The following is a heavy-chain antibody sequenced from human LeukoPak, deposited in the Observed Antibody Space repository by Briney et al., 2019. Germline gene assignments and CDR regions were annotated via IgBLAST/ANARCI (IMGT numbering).Heavy chain of an antibody. V-gene: IGHV3-21*01. Sequence: GGSLRLSCAASGFTFSSYSMSWVRQAPGKGLEWVSSISSSSSYIYYADSVKGRFTISRDNAKNSLYLQMNSLRAEDTAVYYCARDDGGSSSWYPGRCFDPWGQGTLVTVSS. CDR3: ARDDGGSSSWYPGRCFDP. J-gene: IGHJ5*02. CDR2: ISSSSSYI. D-gene: IGHD6-13*01. CDR1: GFTFSSYS.